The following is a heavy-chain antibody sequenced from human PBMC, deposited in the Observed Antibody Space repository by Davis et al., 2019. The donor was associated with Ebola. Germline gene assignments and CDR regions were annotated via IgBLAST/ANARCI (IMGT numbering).Heavy chain of an antibody. J-gene: IGHJ4*02. D-gene: IGHD3-22*01. CDR1: GFTFSGSA. CDR2: ISSSSSTI. CDR3: ASAYYYDSSGYLLGG. Sequence: GESLKISCAASGFTFSGSAIHWVRQAPGKGLEWVSYISSSSSTIYYADSVKGRFTISRDNAKNSLYLQMNSLRAEDTAVYYCASAYYYDSSGYLLGGWGQGTLVTVSS. V-gene: IGHV3-48*01.